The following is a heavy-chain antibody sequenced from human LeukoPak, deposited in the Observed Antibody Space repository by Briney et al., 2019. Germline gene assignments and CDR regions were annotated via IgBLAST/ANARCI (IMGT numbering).Heavy chain of an antibody. CDR2: IYYSGST. CDR1: GGSISSYY. Sequence: PSETLALTCTVSGGSISSYYWSWIRQPPGKGLEWIGYIYYSGSTNYNPSLKSRVTISVDTSKNHFSLKLSSVTAADTAVYYCAGASYDSSGVHWGQGTLVTVSS. CDR3: AGASYDSSGVH. J-gene: IGHJ4*02. D-gene: IGHD3-22*01. V-gene: IGHV4-59*01.